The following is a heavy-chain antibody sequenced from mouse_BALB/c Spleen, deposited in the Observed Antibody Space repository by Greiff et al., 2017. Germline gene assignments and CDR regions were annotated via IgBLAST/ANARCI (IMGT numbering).Heavy chain of an antibody. Sequence: EVKLVESGPGLVKPSQSLSLTCTVTGYSITSDYAWNWIRQFPGNKLEWMGYISYSGSTSYNPSLKSRISITRDTSKNQFFLQLNSVTTEDTATYYCARNYDYGGGYFDVWGAGTTVTVSS. CDR2: ISYSGST. D-gene: IGHD2-4*01. V-gene: IGHV3-2*02. CDR3: ARNYDYGGGYFDV. J-gene: IGHJ1*01. CDR1: GYSITSDYA.